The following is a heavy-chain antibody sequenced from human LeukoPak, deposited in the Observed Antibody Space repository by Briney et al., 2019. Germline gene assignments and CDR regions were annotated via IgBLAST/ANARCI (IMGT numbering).Heavy chain of an antibody. J-gene: IGHJ4*02. D-gene: IGHD6-6*01. V-gene: IGHV3-21*01. CDR2: ISSSSSYI. Sequence: GGSPRLSCAASGFTFSGYSMNWVRQAPGKGLEWVSSISSSSSYIYYADSVKGRFTISRDNAKNSLYLQMNSLRAEDTAVYYCARGGARRLDYWGQGTLVTVSS. CDR3: ARGGARRLDY. CDR1: GFTFSGYS.